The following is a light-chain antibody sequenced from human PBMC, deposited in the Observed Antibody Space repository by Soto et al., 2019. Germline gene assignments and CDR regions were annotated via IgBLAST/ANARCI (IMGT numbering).Light chain of an antibody. CDR3: QQYNNWPPSIT. J-gene: IGKJ5*01. Sequence: ETVMTQSPGTLSVSLGERATLSCRASQSVSIHVAWYQQKPGQAPRLLIYDTSTRATGIPARFSGSGSGTEFTLTISSLQSEDFAVYYCQQYNNWPPSITFGQGTRLEI. CDR1: QSVSIH. CDR2: DTS. V-gene: IGKV3-15*01.